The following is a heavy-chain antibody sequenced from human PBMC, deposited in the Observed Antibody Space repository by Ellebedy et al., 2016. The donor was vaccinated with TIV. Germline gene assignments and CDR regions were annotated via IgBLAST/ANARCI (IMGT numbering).Heavy chain of an antibody. V-gene: IGHV4-4*02. CDR2: IFHLGTT. Sequence: MPSETLSLTCAISGASINSSHWWTWVRQTPGKGLEWIGEIFHLGTTNYSPPLKSRVTISLDKSKNQFSLKMTSVSAADTAVYYCARTAVRTALLDFWGQGTLVTVSS. J-gene: IGHJ4*02. D-gene: IGHD3-10*01. CDR3: ARTAVRTALLDF. CDR1: GASINSSHW.